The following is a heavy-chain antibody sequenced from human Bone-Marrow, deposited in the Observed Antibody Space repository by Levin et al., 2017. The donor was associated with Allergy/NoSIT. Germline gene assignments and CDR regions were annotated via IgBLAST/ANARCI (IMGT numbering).Heavy chain of an antibody. D-gene: IGHD3-9*01. CDR3: AKGWTGGFFDWLTRLDY. V-gene: IGHV3-30*18. CDR1: GFTFSSSG. J-gene: IGHJ4*02. CDR2: ISHDRSNK. Sequence: HAGGSLRLSCAASGFTFSSSGMHWVRQTPGKGLEWVAVISHDRSNKWYADSVKGRFTISRDNSKNMLYLEMNSLRTDDTAVYYCAKGWTGGFFDWLTRLDYWGQGTLVTVSS.